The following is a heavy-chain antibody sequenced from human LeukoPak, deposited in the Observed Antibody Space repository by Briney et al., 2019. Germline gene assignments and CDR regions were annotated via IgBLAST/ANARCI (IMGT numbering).Heavy chain of an antibody. D-gene: IGHD3-10*01. V-gene: IGHV3-7*01. CDR1: GFTFSSYW. CDR2: IKQDGSEK. J-gene: IGHJ4*02. CDR3: ARAPITMVRGGLYYFDY. Sequence: GGSLRLSCSASGFTFSSYWMSWVRQAPGKGLEWVANIKQDGSEKYYVDSVKGRFTISRDNAKNSLYLQMNSLRAEDTAVYYCARAPITMVRGGLYYFDYWGQGTLVTVSS.